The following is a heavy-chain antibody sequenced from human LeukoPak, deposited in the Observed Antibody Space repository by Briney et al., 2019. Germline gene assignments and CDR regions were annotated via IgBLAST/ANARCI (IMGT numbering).Heavy chain of an antibody. CDR3: ARVGYYDSSGYYAYLQH. Sequence: GGSLRLXCAASGFAFGSYWMHWGRQAPGKGLEWISRMNNDGTDISYADSVKGRFTISRDNAKYTLYLQMNSLRAEDTAVYYCARVGYYDSSGYYAYLQHWGQGTLVTVSS. CDR2: MNNDGTDI. V-gene: IGHV3-74*01. D-gene: IGHD3-22*01. CDR1: GFAFGSYW. J-gene: IGHJ1*01.